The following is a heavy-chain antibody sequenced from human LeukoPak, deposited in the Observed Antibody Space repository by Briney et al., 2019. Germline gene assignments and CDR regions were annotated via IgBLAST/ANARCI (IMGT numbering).Heavy chain of an antibody. J-gene: IGHJ4*02. V-gene: IGHV3-23*01. D-gene: IGHD5-24*01. Sequence: PGGSLRLSCAASGFIFRNYGMNWVRQAPGKGLEWLSGISPRGGGTYYADSVKGRFTISRDDSKNTLYLQMNSLRAEDTAVYYCAKGRRDGYNFDFDYWGQGTLVTVSS. CDR2: ISPRGGGT. CDR3: AKGRRDGYNFDFDY. CDR1: GFIFRNYG.